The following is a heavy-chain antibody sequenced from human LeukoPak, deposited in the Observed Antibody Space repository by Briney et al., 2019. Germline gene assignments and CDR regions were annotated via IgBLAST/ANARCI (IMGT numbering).Heavy chain of an antibody. V-gene: IGHV3-30*18. CDR2: ISSDGSNK. Sequence: GGSLRLSCAASGFTFSTYAMHWARQAPGKGLEWVAVISSDGSNKFYADSVKGRFTISRDNSKNTLYLQMNSLRAEDTAVYYCAKDRPNWAIDGWGQGTQVTVSS. D-gene: IGHD3-16*01. J-gene: IGHJ4*02. CDR1: GFTFSTYA. CDR3: AKDRPNWAIDG.